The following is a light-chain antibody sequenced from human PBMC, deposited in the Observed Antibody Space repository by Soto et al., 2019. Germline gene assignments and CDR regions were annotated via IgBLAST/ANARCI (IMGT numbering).Light chain of an antibody. V-gene: IGKV3-15*01. CDR1: QSVRSN. CDR2: GAS. J-gene: IGKJ1*01. CDR3: QQYNTWPPT. Sequence: EIVMTQSPANLSVSPGERATLSCRASQSVRSNLGWYQQKSGQAPRLLIYGASTRATGAPARFSGNGSGTEFTLTISSLQSEDFAVYYCQQYNTWPPTFGQGTKVEIK.